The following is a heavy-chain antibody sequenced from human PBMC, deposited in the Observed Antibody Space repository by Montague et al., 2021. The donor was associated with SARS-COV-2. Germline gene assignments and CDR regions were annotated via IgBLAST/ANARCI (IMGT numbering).Heavy chain of an antibody. J-gene: IGHJ5*02. V-gene: IGHV4-38-2*02. CDR1: GYSISSDYY. CDR2: IYRGGTT. CDR3: ARDGSRWLQLWRCFDH. D-gene: IGHD5-24*01. Sequence: SETLSLTCTVSGYSISSDYYWGWIRQPAKKVLGWVGNIYRGGTTYYNPSLSSRVTISVDTSKNQFSLKLSSVTAADTAVYYCARDGSRWLQLWRCFDHWGQGTLVTVSS.